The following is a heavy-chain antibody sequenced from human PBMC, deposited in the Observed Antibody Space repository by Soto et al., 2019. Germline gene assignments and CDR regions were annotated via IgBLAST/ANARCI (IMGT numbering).Heavy chain of an antibody. CDR3: TIDIGSDWYAPVPDY. Sequence: EVQLVESGGGLVKPGGSLRLSCAASGFSFSNAWMGWVRQAPGKGLEWIGRIKTKTYGGTPDYAAPVKGRFTISRDDSENTLYLQMNSLKTEDTAVYYCTIDIGSDWYAPVPDYWGQGTLVTVSS. D-gene: IGHD6-19*01. CDR2: IKTKTYGGTP. CDR1: GFSFSNAW. V-gene: IGHV3-15*01. J-gene: IGHJ4*02.